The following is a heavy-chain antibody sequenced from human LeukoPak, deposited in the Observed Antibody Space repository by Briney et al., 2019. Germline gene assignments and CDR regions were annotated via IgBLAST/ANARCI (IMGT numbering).Heavy chain of an antibody. Sequence: PGGSLRLSCAASGFSFTNYWMHWVRQAPGKGLVWVSHINSDGSATRYADSVKGRFTISRDNAMNTLYLQMNSLRGEDTAVYYCARALGTVVGSFDYWGQGTLVTVSS. D-gene: IGHD1/OR15-1a*01. CDR3: ARALGTVVGSFDY. CDR2: INSDGSAT. CDR1: GFSFTNYW. V-gene: IGHV3-74*01. J-gene: IGHJ4*02.